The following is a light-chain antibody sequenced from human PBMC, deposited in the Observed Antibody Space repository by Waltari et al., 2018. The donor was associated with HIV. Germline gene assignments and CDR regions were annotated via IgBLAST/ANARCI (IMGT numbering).Light chain of an antibody. CDR2: AAS. J-gene: IGKJ1*01. V-gene: IGKV1-39*01. Sequence: QMTQSPSSLSASVGDRATITCRTSQTISDFFNWYQQKPGKAPKLLIYAASSLQSGVPSRFSGSGSGTDFTLTISSLQPEDFAIYYCQQSYRSWTFGQGTKVEIK. CDR1: QTISDF. CDR3: QQSYRSWT.